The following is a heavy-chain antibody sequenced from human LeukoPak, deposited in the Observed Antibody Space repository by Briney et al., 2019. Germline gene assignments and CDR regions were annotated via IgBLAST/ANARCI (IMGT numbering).Heavy chain of an antibody. D-gene: IGHD6-13*01. CDR3: ARDRWGSSWYDY. CDR2: ISAYNGNT. V-gene: IGHV1-18*01. Sequence: ASVKVSCKASGYTFTSYGISWVRQAPGQGLEWMGWISAYNGNTNYAQKLQGRVTMIKDTSTSTAYMELSSLRSEDTAVYYCARDRWGSSWYDYWGQGTLVTVSS. CDR1: GYTFTSYG. J-gene: IGHJ4*02.